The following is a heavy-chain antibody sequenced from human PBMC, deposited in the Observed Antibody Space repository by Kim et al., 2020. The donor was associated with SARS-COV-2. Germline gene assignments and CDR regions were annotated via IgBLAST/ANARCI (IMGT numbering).Heavy chain of an antibody. Sequence: SETLSLTCTVSGGSISRGGYYWSWIRQHPGKGLEWIGYIYYSGSTYYNPSLKSRVTISVDTSKNQFSLKLSSVTAADTAVYYCARSEGVRGAYYISRFGYWGQGTLVTVSS. CDR1: GGSISRGGYY. CDR2: IYYSGST. V-gene: IGHV4-31*03. CDR3: ARSEGVRGAYYISRFGY. J-gene: IGHJ4*02. D-gene: IGHD3-10*01.